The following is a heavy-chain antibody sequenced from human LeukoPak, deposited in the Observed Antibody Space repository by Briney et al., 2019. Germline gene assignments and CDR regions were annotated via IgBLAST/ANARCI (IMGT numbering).Heavy chain of an antibody. CDR3: ARAQDVVVPAAMTWFDP. CDR2: IIPIFGTA. V-gene: IGHV1-69*13. D-gene: IGHD2-2*01. J-gene: IGHJ5*02. Sequence: ASVKVSCKASGGTFSSYAISWVRQAPGQGLEWMGGIIPIFGTANYAQKFQGRVTITADESTSTAYMELSSLRSEDTAVYYCARAQDVVVPAAMTWFDPWGPGTLVTVSS. CDR1: GGTFSSYA.